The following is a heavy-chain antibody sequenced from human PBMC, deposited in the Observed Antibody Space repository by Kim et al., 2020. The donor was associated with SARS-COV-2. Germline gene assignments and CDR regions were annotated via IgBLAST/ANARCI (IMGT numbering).Heavy chain of an antibody. V-gene: IGHV1-46*01. CDR2: INPSGGST. J-gene: IGHJ6*02. CDR1: GYTFTSYY. D-gene: IGHD3-10*01. Sequence: ASVKVSCKASGYTFTSYYMHWVRQAPGQGLEWMGIINPSGGSTSYAQKFQGRVTMTRDTSTSTVYMELSSLRSEDTAVYYCARSITMVRGVYYYYGMDVWGQGTTVTVSS. CDR3: ARSITMVRGVYYYYGMDV.